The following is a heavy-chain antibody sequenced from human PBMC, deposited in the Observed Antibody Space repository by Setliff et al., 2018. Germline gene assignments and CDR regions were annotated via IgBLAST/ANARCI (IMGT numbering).Heavy chain of an antibody. V-gene: IGHV4-38-2*01. J-gene: IGHJ3*02. Sequence: LSLTCAVSGYSNRSGNYWGWIRQPPGKGLEWIGSIYHSGSTYYNPSLKGRVTISVDTSKNHFSLKLSSVTAADAAVYYCASNILTGPYDAFDIWGRGTMVTVSS. CDR1: GYSNRSGNY. CDR2: IYHSGST. D-gene: IGHD3-9*01. CDR3: ASNILTGPYDAFDI.